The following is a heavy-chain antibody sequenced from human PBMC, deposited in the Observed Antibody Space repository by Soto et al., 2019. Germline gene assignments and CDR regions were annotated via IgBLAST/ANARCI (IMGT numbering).Heavy chain of an antibody. D-gene: IGHD3-10*01. CDR1: GGSISSSSYY. V-gene: IGHV4-39*01. J-gene: IGHJ6*03. CDR2: IYYSGST. Sequence: SETLSLTCTVSGGSISSSSYYWGWIRQPPGKGLEWIGSIYYSGSTYYNPSLKSRVTISVDTSKNQFSLKLSSVTAADTVVYYCARQDSMVRGVIYYYYYYMDVWGKGTTVTVS. CDR3: ARQDSMVRGVIYYYYYYMDV.